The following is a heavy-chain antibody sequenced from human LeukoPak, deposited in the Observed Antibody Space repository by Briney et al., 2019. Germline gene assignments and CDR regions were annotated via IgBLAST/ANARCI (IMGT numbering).Heavy chain of an antibody. Sequence: ETLSLTCTVSGGSISSYYWSWIRQAPGKGLEWVSVIYSGGSTYYADSVKGRFTISRDNSKNTLYLQMNSLRAEDTAVYYCARDRWGEYFDYWGQGTLVTVSS. J-gene: IGHJ4*02. CDR1: GGSISSYY. CDR3: ARDRWGEYFDY. V-gene: IGHV3-66*01. D-gene: IGHD3-16*01. CDR2: IYSGGST.